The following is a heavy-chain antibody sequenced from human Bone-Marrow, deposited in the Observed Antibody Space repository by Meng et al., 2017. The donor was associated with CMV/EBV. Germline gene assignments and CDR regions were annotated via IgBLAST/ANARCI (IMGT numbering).Heavy chain of an antibody. D-gene: IGHD5-18*01. CDR2: IRYDGSNK. CDR1: GFTVSSNY. Sequence: GESLKISCAASGFTVSSNYMSWVRQAPGKGLEWVAFIRYDGSNKYYADSVKGRFTISRDNSKNTLYLQMNSLRAEDTAVYYCARDLWVLEDTAMVSNYYYYYGMDVWGQGTTVTVSS. V-gene: IGHV3-30*02. CDR3: ARDLWVLEDTAMVSNYYYYYGMDV. J-gene: IGHJ6*02.